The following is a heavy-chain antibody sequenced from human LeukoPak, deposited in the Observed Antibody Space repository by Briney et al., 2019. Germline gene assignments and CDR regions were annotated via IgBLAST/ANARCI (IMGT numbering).Heavy chain of an antibody. J-gene: IGHJ4*02. CDR3: ASDVSNYEPVLAFDY. CDR1: GFTFSSYA. CDR2: ISYDGSNK. V-gene: IGHV3-30-3*01. Sequence: LPGGSLRLSCAASGFTFSSYAMHWVRQAPGKGLEWVAVISYDGSNKYYADSVKGRFTISRDNSKNTLYLQMNSLRAEDTAVYYCASDVSNYEPVLAFDYWGQGTLVTVSS. D-gene: IGHD3-3*02.